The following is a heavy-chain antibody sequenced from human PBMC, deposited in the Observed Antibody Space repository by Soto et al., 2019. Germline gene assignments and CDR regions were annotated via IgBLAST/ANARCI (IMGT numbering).Heavy chain of an antibody. CDR3: ARVLFGRGNWFDP. D-gene: IGHD3-3*01. Sequence: PSETLSLTCTVSGGSISSYYWGWIRQPPGKRLEWIGYIYYSGSTNYNPSLKSRVTISVDTSKNQFSLKLSSVTAADTAVYYCARVLFGRGNWFDPWGQGTLVTVSS. J-gene: IGHJ5*02. CDR2: IYYSGST. V-gene: IGHV4-59*01. CDR1: GGSISSYY.